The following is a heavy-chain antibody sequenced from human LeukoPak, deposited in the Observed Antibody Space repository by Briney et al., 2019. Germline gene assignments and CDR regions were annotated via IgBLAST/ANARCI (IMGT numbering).Heavy chain of an antibody. CDR3: ARGLGAVAGNYYFDY. V-gene: IGHV4-39*07. CDR2: IYYSGST. Sequence: PSETLSLTCTVSGVSISSDSYYWAWIRQPPGKGLEWIASIYYSGSTYYNPSLKSRVTISVDRSKNQFSLKLSSVTAADTAVYYCARGLGAVAGNYYFDYWGQGTLVTVSS. D-gene: IGHD6-19*01. J-gene: IGHJ4*02. CDR1: GVSISSDSYY.